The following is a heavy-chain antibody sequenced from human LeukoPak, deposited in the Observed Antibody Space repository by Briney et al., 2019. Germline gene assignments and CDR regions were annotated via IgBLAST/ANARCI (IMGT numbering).Heavy chain of an antibody. D-gene: IGHD3-22*01. CDR1: GFTFSNAW. Sequence: GGSLRLSCAASGFTFSNAWMNWVRQAPGKGLEWVGRIKSKTDGGTTDYAAPVKGRFTISRGDSKNTLYLQMNSLKTEDTAVYYCSTTYYYDSSEGYWGQGTLVTVSS. J-gene: IGHJ4*02. V-gene: IGHV3-15*07. CDR2: IKSKTDGGTT. CDR3: STTYYYDSSEGY.